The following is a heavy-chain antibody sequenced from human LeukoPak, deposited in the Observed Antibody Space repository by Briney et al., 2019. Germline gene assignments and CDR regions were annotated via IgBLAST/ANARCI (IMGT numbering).Heavy chain of an antibody. CDR1: GFTFSSYW. CDR2: INSDGSST. V-gene: IGHV3-74*01. CDR3: ARESGYAVGDF. J-gene: IGHJ4*02. D-gene: IGHD5-12*01. Sequence: GGSLRLSCAASGFTFSSYWMHWVRQAPGKGLVWVSRINSDGSSTSYADSVKGRFIISKDTSKNTLYLQMNNLRADDTAVYYCARESGYAVGDFWGQGTLVTVSS.